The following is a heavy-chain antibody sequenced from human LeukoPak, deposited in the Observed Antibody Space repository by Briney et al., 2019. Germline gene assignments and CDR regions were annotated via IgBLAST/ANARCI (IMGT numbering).Heavy chain of an antibody. D-gene: IGHD1-20*01. CDR1: GFTFSSYS. J-gene: IGHJ4*02. V-gene: IGHV3-21*01. Sequence: GGSLRLSCAASGFTFSSYSMNWVRQAPGKGLEWVSSISSSGSYIWYADSVKGRFTISRDNAKNSLYLQMDSLRAEDTAVYYCARVITANMRLDYWGQGTLVTVSS. CDR2: ISSSGSYI. CDR3: ARVITANMRLDY.